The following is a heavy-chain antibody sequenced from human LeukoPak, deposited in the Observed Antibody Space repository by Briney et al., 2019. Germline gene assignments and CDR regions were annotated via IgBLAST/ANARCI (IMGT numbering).Heavy chain of an antibody. D-gene: IGHD5-12*01. V-gene: IGHV4-59*01. J-gene: IGHJ4*02. CDR2: IYYSGST. Sequence: KPSETLSLTCTVSGGSISSYYWSWIRQPPGKGLEWIGYIYYSGSTNYNPSLKSRVTISVDTSKSQFSLKLSSVTAADTAMYYCARVSGYDWESFYDYWGQGTLVTVSS. CDR1: GGSISSYY. CDR3: ARVSGYDWESFYDY.